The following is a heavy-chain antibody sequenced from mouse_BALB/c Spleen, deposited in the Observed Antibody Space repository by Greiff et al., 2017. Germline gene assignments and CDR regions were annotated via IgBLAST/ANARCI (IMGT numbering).Heavy chain of an antibody. J-gene: IGHJ3*01. CDR2: ISSGGST. D-gene: IGHD2-2*01. V-gene: IGHV5-6-5*01. CDR3: ARGYDGYDGRAWFAY. Sequence: VMLVESGGGLVKPGGSLQLSCAASGFTFSSSAMSWVRQTPVKRLEWVASISSGGSTYYPDSVKGRFTISRDNARNILYLQISSLRSEDTAMYYCARGYDGYDGRAWFAYWGQGTLVTVSA. CDR1: GFTFSSSA.